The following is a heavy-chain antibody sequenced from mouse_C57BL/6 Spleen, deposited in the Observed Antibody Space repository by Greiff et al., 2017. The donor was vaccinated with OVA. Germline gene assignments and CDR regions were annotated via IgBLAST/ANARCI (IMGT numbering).Heavy chain of an antibody. D-gene: IGHD1-1*01. Sequence: QVQLQQSGAELVKPGASVKLSCKASGYTFTEYTIHWVKQRSGQGLEWIGWFYPGRGSIKYNEKFKDKATLTADKSSSTVYMELSRLTSEDSAVYFCARHEDRSSYGYWYFDVWGTGTTVTVSS. CDR1: GYTFTEYT. CDR3: ARHEDRSSYGYWYFDV. J-gene: IGHJ1*03. CDR2: FYPGRGSI. V-gene: IGHV1-62-2*01.